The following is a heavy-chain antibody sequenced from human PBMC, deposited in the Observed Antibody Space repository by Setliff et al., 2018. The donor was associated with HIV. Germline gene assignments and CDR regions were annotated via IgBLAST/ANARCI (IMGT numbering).Heavy chain of an antibody. D-gene: IGHD2-21*02. CDR3: ATLDPSGGNFLAY. Sequence: SETLSLTCTVSGDTDFYWNWIQQPPGKGLEWIGYIHASGKTNYNPSLKSRVTISLDTSKMQFPLHLTSVTAADTAVYYCATLDPSGGNFLAYWGQGTLVTV. J-gene: IGHJ4*02. CDR1: GDTDFY. CDR2: IHASGKT. V-gene: IGHV4-4*09.